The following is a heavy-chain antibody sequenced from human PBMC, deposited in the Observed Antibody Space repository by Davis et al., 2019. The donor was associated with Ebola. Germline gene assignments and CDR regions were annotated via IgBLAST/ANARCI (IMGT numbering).Heavy chain of an antibody. J-gene: IGHJ4*02. CDR1: GYTFTSYG. D-gene: IGHD3-9*01. CDR2: ISGFNTNT. Sequence: APVKVSCRSSGYTFTSYGLAWVRQAPGLGLEWMGWISGFNTNTNFAQKFQGRVTVSKDTSTNTAYMDLRSLTSDDTAIYYCARAPNYDVLTGTSSYYFDYWGQGTLVTVSS. V-gene: IGHV1-18*04. CDR3: ARAPNYDVLTGTSSYYFDY.